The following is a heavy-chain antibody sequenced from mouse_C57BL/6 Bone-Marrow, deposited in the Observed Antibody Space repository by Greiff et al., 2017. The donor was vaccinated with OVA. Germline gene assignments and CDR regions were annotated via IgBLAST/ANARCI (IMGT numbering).Heavy chain of an antibody. CDR3: ARSGITTVEGDFAMDY. V-gene: IGHV1-55*01. Sequence: QVQLQQPGAELVKPGASVKMSCKASGYTFTSYWITWVKQRPGQGLEWIGDIYPGSGRTNYNEKFKNKATLTVDTSSSTAYMQLSSPTSEDSAVYYCARSGITTVEGDFAMDYWGQGTSVTVSS. J-gene: IGHJ4*01. CDR1: GYTFTSYW. CDR2: IYPGSGRT. D-gene: IGHD1-1*01.